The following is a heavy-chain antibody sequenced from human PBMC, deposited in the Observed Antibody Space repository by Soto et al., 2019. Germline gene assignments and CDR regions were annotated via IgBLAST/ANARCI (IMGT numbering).Heavy chain of an antibody. V-gene: IGHV1-8*01. CDR3: ARGLYIVLVPAATYYYYYGMDV. CDR1: GYTFTSYD. CDR2: MNPNSGNT. D-gene: IGHD2-2*01. J-gene: IGHJ6*02. Sequence: ASVKVSCKASGYTFTSYDINWVRQATGQGLEWMGWMNPNSGNTGYAQKFQGRVTMTRNTSISTAYMELSSLRSEDTAVYYCARGLYIVLVPAATYYYYYGMDVWGQRTTVTVSS.